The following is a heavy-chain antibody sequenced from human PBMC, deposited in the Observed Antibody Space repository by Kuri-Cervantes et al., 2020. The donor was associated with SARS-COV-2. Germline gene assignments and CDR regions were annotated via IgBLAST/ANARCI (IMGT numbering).Heavy chain of an antibody. CDR2: IYYSGST. V-gene: IGHV4-59*01. CDR3: ARDRVVPAATRPYYYGTDV. J-gene: IGHJ6*02. D-gene: IGHD2-2*01. Sequence: GSLRLSCTVSGGSISSYYWSWIRQPPGKGLEWIGYIYYSGSTNYNPSLKSRVTISVDTSKNQFSLKLSSVTAADTAVYYCARDRVVPAATRPYYYGTDVWGQGTTVTVSS. CDR1: GGSISSYY.